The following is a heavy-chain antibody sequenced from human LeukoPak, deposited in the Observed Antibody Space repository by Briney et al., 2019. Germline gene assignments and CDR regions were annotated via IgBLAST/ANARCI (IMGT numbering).Heavy chain of an antibody. Sequence: GGSLRLSCAASGFTFSSSAMSWVRQAPGKGLEWVSGISDSGSSTYNADSVKGRFTISRDNSKDTLHLQMNSLRAEDTAVYYCAKVSGSYYGDYWGQGTLVTVSS. CDR2: ISDSGSST. V-gene: IGHV3-23*01. CDR1: GFTFSSSA. J-gene: IGHJ4*02. CDR3: AKVSGSYYGDY. D-gene: IGHD1-26*01.